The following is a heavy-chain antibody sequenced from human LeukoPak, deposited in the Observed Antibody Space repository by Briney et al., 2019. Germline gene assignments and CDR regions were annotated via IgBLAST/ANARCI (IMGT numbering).Heavy chain of an antibody. Sequence: PGGPLRLSCAASGFTFSSYEMNWVRQAPGKGLEWVSYISSSGSTIYYADSVKGRFTISRDNAENSLYLQMNSLRAEDTAVYYCARVLWFGELSHLDYWGQGTLVTVSS. CDR3: ARVLWFGELSHLDY. V-gene: IGHV3-48*03. D-gene: IGHD3-10*01. CDR2: ISSSGSTI. CDR1: GFTFSSYE. J-gene: IGHJ4*02.